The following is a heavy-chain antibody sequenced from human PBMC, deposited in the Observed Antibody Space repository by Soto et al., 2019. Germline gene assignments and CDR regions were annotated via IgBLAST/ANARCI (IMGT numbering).Heavy chain of an antibody. Sequence: AGGSLRLSCSGSGFTFGTYAMSWVRQAPGKGLEWVSIISASGTGTFSAASVKGRFAISRDNSRNTVHLQMNSLRPEDTAVYFCTKVHYYDSTGYFRHFDSWGQGTQVTVSS. D-gene: IGHD3-22*01. V-gene: IGHV3-23*01. J-gene: IGHJ4*02. CDR2: ISASGTGT. CDR3: TKVHYYDSTGYFRHFDS. CDR1: GFTFGTYA.